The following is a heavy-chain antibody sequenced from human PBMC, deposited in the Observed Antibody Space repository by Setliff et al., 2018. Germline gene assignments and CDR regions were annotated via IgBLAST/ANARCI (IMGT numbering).Heavy chain of an antibody. CDR3: AKEYYSDSSGYYRGPAAFDI. CDR1: GYTFTSYG. V-gene: IGHV1-18*03. CDR2: ISAYNGNT. J-gene: IGHJ3*02. D-gene: IGHD3-22*01. Sequence: ASVKVSCKASGYTFTSYGISWVRQAPGQGLEWMGWISAYNGNTNYAQKLQGRVTMTTDTSTSTAYMELRSLRVEDMALYYCAKEYYSDSSGYYRGPAAFDIRGQGTVVTV.